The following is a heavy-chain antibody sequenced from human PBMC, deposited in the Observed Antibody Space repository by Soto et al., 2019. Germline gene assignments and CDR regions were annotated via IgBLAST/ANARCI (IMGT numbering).Heavy chain of an antibody. CDR1: GGSISSSSYY. CDR2: IYYSGST. J-gene: IGHJ4*02. CDR3: ARHDKGVADSSGSYPDD. D-gene: IGHD3-22*01. V-gene: IGHV4-39*01. Sequence: SETLSLTCTVSGGSISSSSYYWGWIRQPPGKGLEWIGSIYYSGSTYYNPSLKSRVTISVDTSKNQFSLKLSSVTAADTAVYYCARHDKGVADSSGSYPDDWGQGTLVNVSS.